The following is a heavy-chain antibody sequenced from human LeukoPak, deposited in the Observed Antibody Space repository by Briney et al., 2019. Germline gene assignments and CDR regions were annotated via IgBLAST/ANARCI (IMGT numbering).Heavy chain of an antibody. CDR3: ARGHSSSSFDP. CDR2: IYYSGST. J-gene: IGHJ5*02. D-gene: IGHD6-13*01. V-gene: IGHV4-39*01. CDR1: GGSISSSSYY. Sequence: PSETLSLTCTVSGGSISSSSYYWGWIRQPPGKGLEWIGSIYYSGSTYYNPSLKSRVTTSVDTSKNQFSLKLSSVTAADTAVYYCARGHSSSSFDPWGQGTLVTVSS.